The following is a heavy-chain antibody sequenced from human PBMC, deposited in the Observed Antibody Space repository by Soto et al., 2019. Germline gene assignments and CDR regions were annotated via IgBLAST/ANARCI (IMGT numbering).Heavy chain of an antibody. D-gene: IGHD4-17*01. CDR1: GGTFSSYA. CDR3: ARYIPQTTVVTRGYFNY. V-gene: IGHV1-69*12. J-gene: IGHJ4*02. Sequence: QVQLVQSGAVVKKPGSSVKVSCKASGGTFSSYAISWVRQAPGQGLEWMGGIIPIFGTANYAQKFQGRVTITADESTSTAYMELSSLRSEDTAVYYCARYIPQTTVVTRGYFNYWGQGTLVTVSS. CDR2: IIPIFGTA.